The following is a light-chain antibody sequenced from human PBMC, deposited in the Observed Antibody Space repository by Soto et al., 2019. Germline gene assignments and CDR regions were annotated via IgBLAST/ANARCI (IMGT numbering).Light chain of an antibody. V-gene: IGKV4-1*01. CDR2: WSS. Sequence: DIVMTQSPDSLAGSLGERATINCKSSRSVLYTPNNNNYLAWYQQKPGQPPKLLIYWSSTRESGVPDRFSGSGSGTDFTLSISSLQAEDVAVYFCQQYYSPPFTFGPGTKVDIK. CDR3: QQYYSPPFT. J-gene: IGKJ3*01. CDR1: RSVLYTPNNNNY.